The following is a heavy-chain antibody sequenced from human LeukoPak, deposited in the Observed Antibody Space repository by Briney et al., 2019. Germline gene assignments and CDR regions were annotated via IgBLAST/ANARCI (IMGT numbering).Heavy chain of an antibody. Sequence: PSETLSLTCTVSGGPISSYYWSWIRQPPGKGLEWIGYIYYSGSTNYNPSLKSRVTISVDTSKNQFSLKLSSVTAADTAVYYCARRYYYDSSAFDYWGQGTLVTVSS. D-gene: IGHD3-22*01. V-gene: IGHV4-59*01. J-gene: IGHJ4*02. CDR1: GGPISSYY. CDR2: IYYSGST. CDR3: ARRYYYDSSAFDY.